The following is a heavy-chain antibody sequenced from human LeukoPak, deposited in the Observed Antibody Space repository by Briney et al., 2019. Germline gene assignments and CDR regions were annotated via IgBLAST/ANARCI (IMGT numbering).Heavy chain of an antibody. CDR1: GYTFTCYY. V-gene: IGHV1-2*02. Sequence: ASVKVSCKASGYTFTCYYMHWVRQAPGQGLEWMGWINPNSGGTNYAQKFQGRVTMTRDTPISTACMELSRLRSDDTAVYYCARVFRAAIPVFWFDPWGQGTLVTVSS. CDR2: INPNSGGT. J-gene: IGHJ5*02. D-gene: IGHD2-2*02. CDR3: ARVFRAAIPVFWFDP.